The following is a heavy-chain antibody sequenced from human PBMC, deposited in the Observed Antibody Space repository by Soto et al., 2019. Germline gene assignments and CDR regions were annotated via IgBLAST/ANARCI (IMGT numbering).Heavy chain of an antibody. Sequence: EVQLVESGGGLVQPGGSLRLSCAASGFTVSTNYMTWVRQAPGKGLEWVSVIYSGGSTYYADSVKGRFTISRDNSKNTLYLQMNSLRAEDTAVYYCARDLTGKPRGYNYYYYYGMDVWGQGTTVTVSS. J-gene: IGHJ6*02. V-gene: IGHV3-66*01. CDR3: ARDLTGKPRGYNYYYYYGMDV. CDR2: IYSGGST. D-gene: IGHD5-12*01. CDR1: GFTVSTNY.